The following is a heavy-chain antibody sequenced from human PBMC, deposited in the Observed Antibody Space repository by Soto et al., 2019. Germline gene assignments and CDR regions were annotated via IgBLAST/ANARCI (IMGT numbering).Heavy chain of an antibody. V-gene: IGHV4-59*01. Sequence: SETLSLTCTVSGGSISSYYWSWIRQPPGKGLEWIGYIYYSGSTNYNPSLKSRVTISVDTSKNQFSLKLSSVTAADTAVYYCARAGGSFGVVITYYYYYMDVWGKGTTVTVSS. CDR1: GGSISSYY. D-gene: IGHD3-3*01. J-gene: IGHJ6*03. CDR3: ARAGGSFGVVITYYYYYMDV. CDR2: IYYSGST.